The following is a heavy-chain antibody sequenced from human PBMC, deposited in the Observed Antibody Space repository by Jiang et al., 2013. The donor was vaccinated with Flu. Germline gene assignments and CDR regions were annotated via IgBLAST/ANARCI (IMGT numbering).Heavy chain of an antibody. CDR2: VYHTGNI. V-gene: IGHV4-28*05. CDR3: AKIHSFMIVLD. CDR1: GYSVTSSNW. D-gene: IGHD3-22*01. Sequence: GLVKPSDTLSLTCTVSGYSVTSSNWWGWIRQPPGKGLEWMGYVYHTGNIHYSPSLESRVTMSIDASKNQFTLNLKSVSAADTAVYYCAKIHSFMIVLDWGQGTMVTVSS. J-gene: IGHJ4*02.